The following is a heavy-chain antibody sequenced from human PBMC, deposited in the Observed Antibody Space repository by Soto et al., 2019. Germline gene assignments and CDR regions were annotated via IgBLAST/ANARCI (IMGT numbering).Heavy chain of an antibody. CDR3: AKDYNLGSGRYYFDY. J-gene: IGHJ4*02. D-gene: IGHD3-10*01. Sequence: QVQLVESGGGVVQPGRSLRLSCAASGFTFSRYGMHWVRQAPGKGLEWVAVISYDGSDKYNVDSVKGRFTISRDNSKNTLYLQMNSLRAEETAVYYCAKDYNLGSGRYYFDYWGQGTLVTVSS. V-gene: IGHV3-30*18. CDR2: ISYDGSDK. CDR1: GFTFSRYG.